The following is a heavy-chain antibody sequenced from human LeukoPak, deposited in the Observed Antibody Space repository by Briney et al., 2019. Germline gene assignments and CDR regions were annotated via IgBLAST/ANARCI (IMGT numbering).Heavy chain of an antibody. CDR3: ARDQPGTYTLSST. CDR1: GFTFSNYG. V-gene: IGHV3-30*03. J-gene: IGHJ5*02. Sequence: PGRSLRLSCAASGFTFSNYGMQWVRQAPGKGLEWVAFISFDGSDKYYADSVKGRFTISRDNSKNTLYLQMNSLRAEDTAVYYCARDQPGTYTLSSTWGQGTLVTVSS. CDR2: ISFDGSDK. D-gene: IGHD6-19*01.